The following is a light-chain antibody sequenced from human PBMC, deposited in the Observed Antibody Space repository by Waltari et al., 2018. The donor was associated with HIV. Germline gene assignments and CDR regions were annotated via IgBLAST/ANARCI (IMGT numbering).Light chain of an antibody. CDR3: QQYDTSSPT. CDR2: KAS. J-gene: IGKJ1*01. Sequence: DIQMTQFPSSLSASTGDRVTITCRASQSIGSWLAWYQQKPGNAPKLLIYKASDLESGVPARFSCRGSGTEFTLTINSLQPDDSATYYCQQYDTSSPTVGQGTKVEVK. CDR1: QSIGSW. V-gene: IGKV1-5*03.